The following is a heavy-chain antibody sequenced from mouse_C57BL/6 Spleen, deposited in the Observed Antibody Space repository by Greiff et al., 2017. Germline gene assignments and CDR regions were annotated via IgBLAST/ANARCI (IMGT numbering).Heavy chain of an antibody. CDR2: IDPSDSYT. CDR3: ARSNNYGYGNYFDY. D-gene: IGHD2-2*01. CDR1: GYTFTSYW. V-gene: IGHV1-69*01. J-gene: IGHJ2*01. Sequence: QVQLKQPGAELVMPGASVKLSCKASGYTFTSYWMHWVKQRPGQGLEWIGEIDPSDSYTNYNQKFKGKSTLTVDKSSSTAYMQLSSLTSEDSAVYYCARSNNYGYGNYFDYWGQGTTLTVSS.